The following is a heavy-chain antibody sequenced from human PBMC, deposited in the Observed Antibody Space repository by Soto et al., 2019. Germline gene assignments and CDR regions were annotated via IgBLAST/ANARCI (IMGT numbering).Heavy chain of an antibody. Sequence: ASETLSLTCTVSGGSISSGGYYWSWIRQHPGKGLEWIGYIYYSGSTYYNPSLKSRVTISVDTSKNQFSLKLSSVTAADTAVYYCARASSDGNDYWGQGTLVTVSS. V-gene: IGHV4-31*03. J-gene: IGHJ4*02. CDR3: ARASSDGNDY. CDR2: IYYSGST. CDR1: GGSISSGGYY. D-gene: IGHD1-26*01.